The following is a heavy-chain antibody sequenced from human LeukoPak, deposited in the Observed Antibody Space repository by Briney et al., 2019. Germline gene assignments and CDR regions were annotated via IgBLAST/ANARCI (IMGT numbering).Heavy chain of an antibody. Sequence: SETPSLTCTVSGDSITAPKWWSWVRQAPGEGLEWIGEIYHDGTTSFNPSLKSRLTISVDKSANQFFLNLNSVSATDTAVYYCVGRGLYGGTWLSEYWGQGALVTVSS. CDR3: VGRGLYGGTWLSEY. CDR2: IYHDGTT. V-gene: IGHV4-4*02. CDR1: GDSITAPKW. J-gene: IGHJ4*02. D-gene: IGHD2-8*01.